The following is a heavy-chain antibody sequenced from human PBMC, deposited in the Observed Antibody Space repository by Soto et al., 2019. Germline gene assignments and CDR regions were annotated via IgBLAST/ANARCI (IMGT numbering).Heavy chain of an antibody. V-gene: IGHV1-69*12. CDR3: ARDKDRQQLGGNYYYILDV. Sequence: QVQLVQSGAEEKKPGSSVKVSCKASGGTFSTSAISWVRQAPGQGLEWVGGIMPVFATPDYAQKFQGRVTITADESTTTAYLELTSLRTDDTAVYYCARDKDRQQLGGNYYYILDVWGQGTAITVSS. CDR2: IMPVFATP. J-gene: IGHJ6*02. D-gene: IGHD3-3*02. CDR1: GGTFSTSA.